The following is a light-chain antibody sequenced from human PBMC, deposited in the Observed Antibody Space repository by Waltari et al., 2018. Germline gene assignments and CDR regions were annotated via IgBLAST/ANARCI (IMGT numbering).Light chain of an antibody. CDR3: QQSYSTPRT. CDR1: QTIDTY. V-gene: IGKV1-39*01. CDR2: GAS. Sequence: DIQMTQSPSSLSASVGAGITITCRASQTIDTYLNWDQQKPGKAPKLLIYGASNLQSGVPSRFSGSGSGTDFTLTISSLQAEDFATYYCQQSYSTPRTFGQGTMVEIK. J-gene: IGKJ1*01.